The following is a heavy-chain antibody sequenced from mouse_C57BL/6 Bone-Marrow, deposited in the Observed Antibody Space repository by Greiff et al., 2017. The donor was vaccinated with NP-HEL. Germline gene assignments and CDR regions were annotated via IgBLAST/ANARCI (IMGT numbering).Heavy chain of an antibody. CDR2: IHPNSGST. V-gene: IGHV1-64*01. Sequence: QVQLQQSGAELVKPGASVKLSCKASGYTFTSYWMHWVKQRPGQGLEWIGMIHPNSGSTNYNEKFKSKATLTVDKSSSTAYMQLSSLTSEDSAVYYCARGGNYLYYYAMDYWGRGTSVTVSS. CDR3: ARGGNYLYYYAMDY. CDR1: GYTFTSYW. J-gene: IGHJ4*01. D-gene: IGHD2-1*01.